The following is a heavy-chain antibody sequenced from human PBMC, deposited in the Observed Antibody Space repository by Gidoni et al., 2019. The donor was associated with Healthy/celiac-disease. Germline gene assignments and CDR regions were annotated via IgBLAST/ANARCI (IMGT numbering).Heavy chain of an antibody. CDR2: ISGRGGST. Sequence: EVKMLESGGGLVQPGGSLRLTCAASGFTFISYALRWVRPAPGTGLAWVSAISGRGGSTYYADSVKGRFTISRDNSKNTLYLQMNSLRAEDSAVYYCAKDGVLLRNFDYWGQGTLVTVSS. D-gene: IGHD3-22*01. CDR3: AKDGVLLRNFDY. CDR1: GFTFISYA. J-gene: IGHJ4*02. V-gene: IGHV3-23*01.